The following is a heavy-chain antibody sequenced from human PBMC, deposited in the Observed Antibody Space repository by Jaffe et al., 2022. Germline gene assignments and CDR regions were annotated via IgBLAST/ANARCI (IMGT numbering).Heavy chain of an antibody. CDR1: GFTFDDYA. D-gene: IGHD6-19*01. V-gene: IGHV3-9*01. Sequence: EVQLVESGGGLVQPGRSLRLSCAASGFTFDDYAMHWVRQAPGKGLEWVSGISWNSGSIGYADSVKGRFTISRDNAKNSLYLQMNSLRAEDTALYYCAKAVEQWVSYYYYYYMDVWGKGTTVTVSS. CDR2: ISWNSGSI. J-gene: IGHJ6*03. CDR3: AKAVEQWVSYYYYYYMDV.